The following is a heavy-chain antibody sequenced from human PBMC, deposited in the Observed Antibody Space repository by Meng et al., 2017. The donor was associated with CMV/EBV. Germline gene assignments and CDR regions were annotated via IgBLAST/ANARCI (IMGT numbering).Heavy chain of an antibody. CDR2: IYYSGST. CDR3: ARTGEYPTFDY. V-gene: IGHV4-30-4*08. Sequence: LHESGPGPLNPYPTRSLTCPVSGGSISSGDYYWSWIRQPPGKGLEWIGYIYYSGSTYYNPSLKSRVTISVDTSKNQFSLKLSSVTAADTAVYYCARTGEYPTFDYWGQGTLVTVSS. J-gene: IGHJ4*02. CDR1: GGSISSGDYY. D-gene: IGHD2/OR15-2a*01.